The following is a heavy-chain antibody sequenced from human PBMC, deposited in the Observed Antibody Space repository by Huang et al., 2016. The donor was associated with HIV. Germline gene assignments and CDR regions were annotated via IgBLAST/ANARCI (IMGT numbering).Heavy chain of an antibody. CDR3: ARVDLLLGKYGDYEENAFDI. CDR1: GGSVSSGSYY. D-gene: IGHD4-17*01. Sequence: QVQLQESGPGLVKPSETLSLTCTVSGGSVSSGSYYWSWIRQPPGKGLEWIGYIYYSGSNNYNPVLKSRVTISVDTSKNQFSLKLSSVTAADTAVYYCARVDLLLGKYGDYEENAFDIWGQGTMVTVSS. V-gene: IGHV4-61*01. J-gene: IGHJ3*02. CDR2: IYYSGSN.